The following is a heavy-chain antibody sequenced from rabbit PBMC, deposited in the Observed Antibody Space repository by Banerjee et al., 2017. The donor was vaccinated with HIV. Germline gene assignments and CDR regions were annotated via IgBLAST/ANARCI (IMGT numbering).Heavy chain of an antibody. J-gene: IGHJ4*01. D-gene: IGHD6-1*01. Sequence: QLEESAGGLVQPGGSLKLSCKASGFTLSRYYMNWVRQAPGKGLEWIGYIDPVFGVAYYANWVNGRFSISRENAQNTVFLQMTSLTAADTATYFCASGADYAYGGYDLWGPGTLVTVS. V-gene: IGHV1S7*01. CDR2: IDPVFGVA. CDR1: GFTLSRYY. CDR3: ASGADYAYGGYDL.